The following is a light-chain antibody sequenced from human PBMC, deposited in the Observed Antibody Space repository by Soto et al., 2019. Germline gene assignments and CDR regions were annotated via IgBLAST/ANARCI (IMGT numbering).Light chain of an antibody. CDR1: STDVGSHKL. V-gene: IGLV2-23*01. Sequence: SDRTQPASVYGSPGQSITISCTGTSTDVGSHKLVSWYQQYPGNAPKLIIFEAYKRPSGVSNRFSGSKSGSTASLTISGLQAEDEADYYCCSNAVGSTYVFGTGTKVTVL. CDR2: EAY. J-gene: IGLJ1*01. CDR3: CSNAVGSTYV.